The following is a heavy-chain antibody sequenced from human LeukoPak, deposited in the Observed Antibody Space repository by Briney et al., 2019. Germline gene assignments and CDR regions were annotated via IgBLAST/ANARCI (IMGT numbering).Heavy chain of an antibody. CDR2: VSYDGSTK. J-gene: IGHJ3*02. CDR3: ANTLIVVVPAAINAFDI. V-gene: IGHV3-30*18. D-gene: IGHD2-2*02. CDR1: GFTFTSYG. Sequence: GRSLRLSCAASGFTFTSYGMHWVRQAPGKGLEWVTVVSYDGSTKYYADSVKGRFTISRDNSNNTLYLQMNSLRAEDTAVYYCANTLIVVVPAAINAFDIWGQGTMVTVSS.